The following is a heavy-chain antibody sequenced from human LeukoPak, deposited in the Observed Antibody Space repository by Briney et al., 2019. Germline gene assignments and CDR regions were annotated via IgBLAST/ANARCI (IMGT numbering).Heavy chain of an antibody. D-gene: IGHD2-2*01. V-gene: IGHV4-34*01. CDR3: ARDVVVVPAAIHYGMDV. Sequence: GSLRLSCAASGFTFSRSAMTWVRQPPGKGLEWIGEINHSGRTYYNPSLKSRVTISVDTSKNQFSLNLSSVTAADTAVYYCARDVVVVPAAIHYGMDVWGQGTTVTVSS. CDR2: INHSGRT. CDR1: GFTFSRSA. J-gene: IGHJ6*02.